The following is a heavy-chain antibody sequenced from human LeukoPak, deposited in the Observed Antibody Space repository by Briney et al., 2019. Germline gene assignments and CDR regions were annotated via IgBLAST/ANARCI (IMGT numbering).Heavy chain of an antibody. J-gene: IGHJ4*02. CDR3: ARGKGRGYNHTHLDY. CDR1: GFTYSTHA. Sequence: GGSLRLSCAASGFTYSTHAMTWVRQAPGKGLEWVSGITGSGDSTYYADSVKGRFTISRDNSENTLFLQMNSLRAEDTAVYHCARGKGRGYNHTHLDYWGQGTLVTVSS. V-gene: IGHV3-23*01. CDR2: ITGSGDST. D-gene: IGHD5-18*01.